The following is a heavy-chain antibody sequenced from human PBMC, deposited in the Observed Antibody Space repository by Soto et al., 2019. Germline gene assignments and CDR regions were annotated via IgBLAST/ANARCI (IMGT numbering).Heavy chain of an antibody. D-gene: IGHD3-3*01. J-gene: IGHJ6*03. Sequence: EVQLVESGGGLVKPGGSLRLSCAASGFTFSSYSMNWVRQAPGKGLEWVSSISSSSSYIYYADSVKGRFTTSRDNAKNALYLQMSGLRAEDTAVYYCARCGSGPRPVYYDYYMDVWGKGTTVTVSS. CDR1: GFTFSSYS. V-gene: IGHV3-21*01. CDR2: ISSSSSYI. CDR3: ARCGSGPRPVYYDYYMDV.